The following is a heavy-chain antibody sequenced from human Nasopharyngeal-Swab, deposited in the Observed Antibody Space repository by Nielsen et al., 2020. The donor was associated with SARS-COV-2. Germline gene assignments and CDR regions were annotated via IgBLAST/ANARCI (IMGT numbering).Heavy chain of an antibody. V-gene: IGHV1-2*06. J-gene: IGHJ4*02. CDR3: VRDNFYNSSGYYSPDY. CDR2: INPNSGGT. D-gene: IGHD3-22*01. Sequence: ASVKVSCKASGYTFTDYYIQWVRQAPGQGLEWMGRINPNSGGTNYAQKFQGRVTMTRDTSITTAYMELSRLRSGDTAVYYCVRDNFYNSSGYYSPDYWGQGTLVTVSS. CDR1: GYTFTDYY.